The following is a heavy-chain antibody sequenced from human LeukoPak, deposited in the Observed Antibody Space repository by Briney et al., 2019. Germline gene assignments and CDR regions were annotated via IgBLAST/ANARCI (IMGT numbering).Heavy chain of an antibody. CDR3: ARYGAMVDYYGSGSHDY. D-gene: IGHD3-10*01. Sequence: ASVKVSCKASGYTFTGYYMHWVRHAPGQGLEWMGWINPNSGGTNYAQKFQGRVTMTRDTSTSTAYMELSRLRSDDTAVYYCARYGAMVDYYGSGSHDYWGRGTLVTVSS. J-gene: IGHJ4*02. CDR1: GYTFTGYY. CDR2: INPNSGGT. V-gene: IGHV1-2*02.